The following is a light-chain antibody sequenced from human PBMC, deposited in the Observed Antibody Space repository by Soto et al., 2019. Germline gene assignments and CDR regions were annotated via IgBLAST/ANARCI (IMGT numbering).Light chain of an antibody. CDR1: QSVSSN. V-gene: IGKV3-15*01. CDR3: QQYHNWPPLT. Sequence: EIVMTQSPVILSLSPGERATLSCRASQSVSSNLAWYQQKPGQAPRLLIYGASTRATGIPARFSGSGSGSQFTLTISSLQSEDFAVYYCQQYHNWPPLTFGGGTKVEIK. J-gene: IGKJ4*01. CDR2: GAS.